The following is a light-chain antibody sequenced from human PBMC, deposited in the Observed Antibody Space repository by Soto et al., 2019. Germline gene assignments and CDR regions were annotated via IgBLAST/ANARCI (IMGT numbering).Light chain of an antibody. CDR3: NSYGGTNNYVV. J-gene: IGLJ2*01. V-gene: IGLV2-8*01. CDR2: DVN. Sequence: QSALTQPPSASGSPGQSVTISCTGTSSDVGGYNYVSWYRQHPGKAPQLIIYDVNKRPSGVPDRFSGSKSGNTASLTVSGLHAEDEADYFCNSYGGTNNYVVFGGGTKVTVL. CDR1: SSDVGGYNY.